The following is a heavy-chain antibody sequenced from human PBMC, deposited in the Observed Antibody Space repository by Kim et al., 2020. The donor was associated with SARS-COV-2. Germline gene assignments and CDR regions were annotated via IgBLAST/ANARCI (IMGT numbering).Heavy chain of an antibody. J-gene: IGHJ6*02. CDR2: INPSDGST. V-gene: IGHV1-46*01. Sequence: ASVKVSCKASGYTFTSYYMHWVRQAPGQGLEWMGIINPSDGSTSYAQKFQGRVTMTRDTSTSTVYMELSSLRSEDTAVYYCARGRGCSSTSCYEPYYYYGMDVWGQGTTVTVSS. CDR1: GYTFTSYY. D-gene: IGHD2-2*01. CDR3: ARGRGCSSTSCYEPYYYYGMDV.